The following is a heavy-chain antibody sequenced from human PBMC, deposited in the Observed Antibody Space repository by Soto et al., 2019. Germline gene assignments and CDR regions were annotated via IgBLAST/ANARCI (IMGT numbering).Heavy chain of an antibody. CDR2: IRYDGSNI. J-gene: IGHJ4*02. V-gene: IGHV3-33*01. CDR3: ARDGIGGTIFRGYFDY. D-gene: IGHD1-7*01. CDR1: GYIFRGYG. Sequence: QAQLVESGGGVVQPGRSLRLSCAASGYIFRGYGMHWVRQAPGKGLEWVAVIRYDGSNIYYADSVKGRFTISRDNSKNMLYLQMNSLGAEDTAVYYCARDGIGGTIFRGYFDYWGQGTLVTVSS.